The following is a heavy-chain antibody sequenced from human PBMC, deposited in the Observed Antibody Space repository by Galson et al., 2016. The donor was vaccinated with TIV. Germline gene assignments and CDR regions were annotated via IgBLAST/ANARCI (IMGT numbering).Heavy chain of an antibody. V-gene: IGHV3-9*01. D-gene: IGHD5-18*01. CDR2: ISSNSVYL. CDR3: AKGRGYSYGYPQDYYYGMDV. Sequence: SLRLSCAASGFTFEDYAMHWVRQAPGKGLEWVSGISSNSVYLGYADSVKGRFTISRDNDKNSLDLQMNSLRPEDTALYYCAKGRGYSYGYPQDYYYGMDVWGQGTAVTVSS. CDR1: GFTFEDYA. J-gene: IGHJ6*02.